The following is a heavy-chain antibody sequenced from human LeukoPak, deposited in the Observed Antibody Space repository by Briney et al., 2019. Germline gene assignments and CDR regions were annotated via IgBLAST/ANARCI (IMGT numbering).Heavy chain of an antibody. J-gene: IGHJ5*02. CDR3: ARDPAVAGTGWWFDP. CDR1: GGSISSGSYY. CDR2: IYTSGST. V-gene: IGHV4-61*02. Sequence: SQTLSLTCTVSGGSISSGSYYWSWIRQPAGKGLEWIGRIYTSGSTNYNPSLKSRVTILVDTSKNQFSLKLSSVTAADTAVYYCARDPAVAGTGWWFDPWGQGTLVTVSS. D-gene: IGHD6-19*01.